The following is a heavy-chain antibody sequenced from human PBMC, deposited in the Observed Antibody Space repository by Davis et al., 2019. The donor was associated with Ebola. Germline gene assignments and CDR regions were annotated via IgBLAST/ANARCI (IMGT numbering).Heavy chain of an antibody. V-gene: IGHV3-33*08. D-gene: IGHD3-3*01. CDR3: ARDETDYDFWSGCWNV. Sequence: PGESLKISCAASGFTFSSYGMHWVRQAPGKGLEWVAVIWYDGSNKYYADSVKGRFTISRDNSKNTLYLQMNSLRAEDTAVYYCARDETDYDFWSGCWNVWGQGTTVTVSS. CDR2: IWYDGSNK. CDR1: GFTFSSYG. J-gene: IGHJ6*02.